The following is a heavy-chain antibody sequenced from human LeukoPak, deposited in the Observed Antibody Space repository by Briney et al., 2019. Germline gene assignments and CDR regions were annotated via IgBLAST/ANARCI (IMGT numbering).Heavy chain of an antibody. Sequence: PSETLSLTCAVYGGSFSGYYWSWIRQPPGKGLEWIGEINHSGSTNYNPSLKSRVTISVDTSKNQFSLKLSSVTAADTAVYYCARGRIGVAGVDAFDIWGQGTMVTVSS. CDR1: GGSFSGYY. D-gene: IGHD6-19*01. CDR3: ARGRIGVAGVDAFDI. V-gene: IGHV4-34*01. CDR2: INHSGST. J-gene: IGHJ3*02.